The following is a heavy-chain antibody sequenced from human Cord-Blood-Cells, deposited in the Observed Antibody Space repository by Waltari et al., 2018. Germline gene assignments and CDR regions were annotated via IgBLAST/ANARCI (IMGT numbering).Heavy chain of an antibody. CDR3: ARDQEVGAFDY. CDR2: IYHSGST. J-gene: IGHJ4*02. V-gene: IGHV4-38-2*02. D-gene: IGHD1-26*01. CDR1: GYSISSGYY. Sequence: QVQLQESGPGLVKPSETLSLTCAVSGYSISSGYYWGWIRQPPGKGLEWIGGIYHSGSTYYNPSLKSRVTISVDTSKNQSSLKLSSVTAADTAVYYCARDQEVGAFDYWGQGTLVTVSS.